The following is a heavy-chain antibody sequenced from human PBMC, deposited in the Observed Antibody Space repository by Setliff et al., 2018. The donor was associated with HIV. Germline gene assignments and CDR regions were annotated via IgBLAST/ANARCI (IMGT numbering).Heavy chain of an antibody. CDR1: NGSFRGYY. J-gene: IGHJ4*02. D-gene: IGHD3-16*01. V-gene: IGHV4-34*01. Sequence: DTLSLTCAVYNGSFRGYYWTWSRQPPGKGLEWMGAINHSGSTNYSPSLKSRVTISVDASRNQFSLRLSSVTAADTAVYYCAAWGPRYSYAPYFFDSWGQGALVTVSS. CDR2: INHSGST. CDR3: AAWGPRYSYAPYFFDS.